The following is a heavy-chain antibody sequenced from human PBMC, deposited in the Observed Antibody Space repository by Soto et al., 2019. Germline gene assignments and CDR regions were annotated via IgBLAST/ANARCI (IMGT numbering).Heavy chain of an antibody. CDR1: GFTFSSFS. V-gene: IGHV3-21*01. CDR3: ARSTGGTGY. D-gene: IGHD2-8*02. CDR2: ISSSSNYI. J-gene: IGHJ4*02. Sequence: EVQLVESGGGLVKPGGSLRLSCAASGFTFSSFSMNWVRQTPGKGLEWVSSISSSSNYIYYADSVRGRFTISSDNAKNSVYLQMNSLRAEDTAVYYCARSTGGTGYWGQGTLVTVSS.